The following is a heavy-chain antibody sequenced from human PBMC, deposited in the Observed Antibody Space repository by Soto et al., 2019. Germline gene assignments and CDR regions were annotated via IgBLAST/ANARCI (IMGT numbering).Heavy chain of an antibody. CDR2: IYYSGST. D-gene: IGHD4-17*01. CDR1: GGSISSYY. Sequence: SETLSLTCTVSGGSISSYYWSWIRQPPGKGLEWIGYIYYSGSTNYNPSLKSRVTISVDTSKNQFSLKLSSVTAADTAVYYCARDRDGDPFGDYYYYMDVWGKGTTVTVSS. V-gene: IGHV4-59*01. CDR3: ARDRDGDPFGDYYYYMDV. J-gene: IGHJ6*03.